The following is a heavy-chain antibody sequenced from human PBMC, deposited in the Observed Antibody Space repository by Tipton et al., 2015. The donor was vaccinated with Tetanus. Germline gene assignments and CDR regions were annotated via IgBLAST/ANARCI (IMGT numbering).Heavy chain of an antibody. CDR2: IYYDGSA. CDR1: GGSISSSRYY. D-gene: IGHD2-15*01. J-gene: IGHJ4*02. Sequence: LRLSCTVSGGSISSSRYYWGWIRQPPGKGLEWFGSIYYDGSAYYNPSLKSRVTISVDTSKNQFSLKLSSVTAADTAVYYCARPPLGYCGGGNCFAWFDCWGQGALVTVSS. CDR3: ARPPLGYCGGGNCFAWFDC. V-gene: IGHV4-39*01.